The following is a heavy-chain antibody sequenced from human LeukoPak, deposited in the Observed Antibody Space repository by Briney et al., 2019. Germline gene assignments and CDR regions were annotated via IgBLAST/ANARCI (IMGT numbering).Heavy chain of an antibody. J-gene: IGHJ4*02. Sequence: KPSETLSLTCTVSGGSINNDYWSWIRQPPGKGLEWLGYIKYNGYTNYNPSLKSRVTMSIDASKKQFSPKLSSVTAADTAVYYCARSKMLLREGFDYWGQGTLVTVSS. CDR1: GGSINNDY. V-gene: IGHV4-59*01. D-gene: IGHD3-16*01. CDR3: ARSKMLLREGFDY. CDR2: IKYNGYT.